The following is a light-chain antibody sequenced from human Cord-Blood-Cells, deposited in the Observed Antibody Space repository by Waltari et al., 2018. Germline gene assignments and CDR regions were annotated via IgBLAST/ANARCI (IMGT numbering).Light chain of an antibody. Sequence: QSALTQPRSVSGSPGPSVTISCTGTSSYDGGYNYVSWYQQHPGKAPKLMIYDVSKRPSGVPDRFSGSKSGNTASLTISGLQAEDEADYYCCSYAGSYTYVFGTGTKVTVL. CDR3: CSYAGSYTYV. CDR1: SSYDGGYNY. CDR2: DVS. J-gene: IGLJ1*01. V-gene: IGLV2-11*01.